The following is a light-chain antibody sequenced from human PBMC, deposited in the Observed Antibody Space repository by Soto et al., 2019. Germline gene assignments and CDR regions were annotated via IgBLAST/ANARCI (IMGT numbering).Light chain of an antibody. Sequence: EIVLTQSPGSLSLSPGESATLSCRASQSVGRNYLAWFQHKPGQAPRLLIYTASNRATGVPDRFSGSGSGTDFTLTVSRLEPEDFAVYYCHQYAYSPLTFGGGTKVDIK. CDR3: HQYAYSPLT. V-gene: IGKV3-20*01. CDR2: TAS. J-gene: IGKJ4*01. CDR1: QSVGRNY.